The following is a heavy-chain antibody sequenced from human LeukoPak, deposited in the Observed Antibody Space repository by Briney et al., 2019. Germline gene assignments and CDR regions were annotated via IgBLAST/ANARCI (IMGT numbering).Heavy chain of an antibody. D-gene: IGHD1-26*01. CDR1: GYSFTSYW. CDR2: IYPGDSDT. Sequence: GESLKISCKGSGYSFTSYWIGCVRQMHGKFLEWMGIIYPGDSDTRYSPSFQGQVTISADKSISTAYLQWSSLKASDTAMYYCARHSGYSGSYFYYYYGMDVWGQGTTVTVSS. J-gene: IGHJ6*02. CDR3: ARHSGYSGSYFYYYYGMDV. V-gene: IGHV5-51*01.